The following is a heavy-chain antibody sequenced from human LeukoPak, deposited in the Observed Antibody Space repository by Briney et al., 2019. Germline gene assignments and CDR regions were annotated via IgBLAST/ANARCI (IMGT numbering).Heavy chain of an antibody. CDR3: AKMYVDTAMVVYYIDY. V-gene: IGHV3-30*02. D-gene: IGHD5-18*01. J-gene: IGHJ4*02. Sequence: PGGSLRLSCAASGFTFSSYGMHWVRQAPGKGLEWVAFIRYDGRNKYYADSVKGRFTISRDNSKNTLYLQMNSLRAEDTAVYYCAKMYVDTAMVVYYIDYWGQGTLFTVSS. CDR2: IRYDGRNK. CDR1: GFTFSSYG.